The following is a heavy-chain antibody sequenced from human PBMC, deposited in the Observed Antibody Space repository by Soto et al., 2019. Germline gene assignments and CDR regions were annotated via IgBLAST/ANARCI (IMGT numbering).Heavy chain of an antibody. CDR1: GYTFTSYD. CDR2: MNPNSGNT. Sequence: QVQLVQSGAEVKKPGASVKVSCKASGYTFTSYDINWVRQATGQGLEWMGWMNPNSGNTGYAQKFQGRVTMTRTTSISTAHMQLSSLSSEDTAVYYCAREKTSYGMAVWGQGTTVTVSS. CDR3: AREKTSYGMAV. J-gene: IGHJ6*02. V-gene: IGHV1-8*01.